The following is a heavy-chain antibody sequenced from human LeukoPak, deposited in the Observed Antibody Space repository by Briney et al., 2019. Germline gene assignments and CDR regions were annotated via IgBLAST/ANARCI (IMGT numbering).Heavy chain of an antibody. CDR3: ARAGYYSGGSCLIIPYYYYGMDV. J-gene: IGHJ6*04. D-gene: IGHD2-15*01. V-gene: IGHV3-33*01. CDR2: IWYDGSNK. CDR1: GFTFSSYG. Sequence: GGSLRLSCAASGFTFSSYGMHWVRQAPGKGLEWVAVIWYDGSNKYYADSVKGRFTISRDNSKNTLYLQMNSLRAEDTAVYYCARAGYYSGGSCLIIPYYYYGMDVWGKGTTVTVSS.